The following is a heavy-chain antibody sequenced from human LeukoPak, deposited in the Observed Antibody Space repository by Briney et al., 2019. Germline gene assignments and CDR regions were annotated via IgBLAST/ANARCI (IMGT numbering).Heavy chain of an antibody. CDR1: GGSFSGYY. Sequence: SETRSLTCAVYGGSFSGYYWSWIRQPPGKGLEWIGEINHSGSTNYNPSLKSRVTISVDTSKNQFSLQLNSVTPEDTAVYYCAREWQNNWFDPWGQGTLVTVSS. CDR2: INHSGST. J-gene: IGHJ5*02. CDR3: AREWQNNWFDP. V-gene: IGHV4-34*01. D-gene: IGHD5-12*01.